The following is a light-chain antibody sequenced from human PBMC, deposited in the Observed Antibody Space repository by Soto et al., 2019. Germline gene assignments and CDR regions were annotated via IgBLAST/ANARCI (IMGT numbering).Light chain of an antibody. CDR2: KAS. J-gene: IGKJ5*01. Sequence: STSARSASLVDTVTIICRASQSISSWLAWYQQKPQKAPNLLIYKASTLESGAPSRSSSGGAGTEFTTTISSLQADDVVSYYCQQYNCNWVTFGQGTRLEIK. CDR1: QSISSW. CDR3: QQYNCNWVT. V-gene: IGKV1-5*03.